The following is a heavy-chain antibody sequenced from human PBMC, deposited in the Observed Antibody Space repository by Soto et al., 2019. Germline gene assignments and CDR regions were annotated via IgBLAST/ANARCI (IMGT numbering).Heavy chain of an antibody. CDR3: ARDSYTRY. V-gene: IGHV3-66*01. CDR1: GFIVSTSY. J-gene: IGHJ4*02. Sequence: EVQLLESGGGLAQPGGSLRLSGAVSGFIVSTSYMSWVRQATGKGLQWVSIIYNDGSTYYADSVKGRFTVSRDDSNNTLYLEILSLRAGDTDVYDCARDSYTRYWGQGKLVTVSS. D-gene: IGHD4-4*01. CDR2: IYNDGST.